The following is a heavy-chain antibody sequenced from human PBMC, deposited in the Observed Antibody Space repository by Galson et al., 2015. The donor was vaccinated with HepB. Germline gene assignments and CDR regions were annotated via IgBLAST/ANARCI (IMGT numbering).Heavy chain of an antibody. CDR3: VRGAGVVGGTRYFDY. D-gene: IGHD1-26*01. V-gene: IGHV1-3*01. Sequence: SVKVSCKASGSTFTTYGIHWVRQAPGKGLEWMAWINAGNGNTSNSQKFQGRVAITRDTSASTASGDLNSLMSEDTAAYYCVRGAGVVGGTRYFDYWGQGTLVTVSS. CDR1: GSTFTTYG. J-gene: IGHJ4*02. CDR2: INAGNGNT.